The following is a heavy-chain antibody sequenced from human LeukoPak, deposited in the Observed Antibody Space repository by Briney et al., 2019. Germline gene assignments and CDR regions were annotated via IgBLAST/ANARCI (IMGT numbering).Heavy chain of an antibody. V-gene: IGHV3-23*01. CDR2: ISGSGGST. CDR1: GFTFSSYA. J-gene: IGHJ4*02. D-gene: IGHD1-26*01. Sequence: GGSLRLSCAASGFTFSSYAMSWVRQAPGKGLEWVSAISGSGGSTYYADSVKGRFTISRDNSKNTLYLQMNSRRAEDTAVCYCANRWELLKEDFDYWGQGTLVTVSS. CDR3: ANRWELLKEDFDY.